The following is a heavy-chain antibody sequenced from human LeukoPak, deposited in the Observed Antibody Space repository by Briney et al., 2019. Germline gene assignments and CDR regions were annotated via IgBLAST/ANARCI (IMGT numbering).Heavy chain of an antibody. V-gene: IGHV1-46*01. Sequence: ASVKVSCKASGYTFTSYYMHWVRQAPGQGLEWMGIINPSGGSTSYAQKFQGRVTMTRDTSTSTVYMELSSLRSEDTAVYYCARAFLLIYDSSGYCGNNWFDPWGQGTLVTVSS. CDR2: INPSGGST. CDR3: ARAFLLIYDSSGYCGNNWFDP. CDR1: GYTFTSYY. D-gene: IGHD3-22*01. J-gene: IGHJ5*02.